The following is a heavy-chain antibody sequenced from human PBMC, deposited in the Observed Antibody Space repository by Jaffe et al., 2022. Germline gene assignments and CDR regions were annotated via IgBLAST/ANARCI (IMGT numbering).Heavy chain of an antibody. V-gene: IGHV4-34*01. D-gene: IGHD6-19*01. CDR2: INHSGST. Sequence: QVQLQQWGAGLLKPSETLSLTCAVYGGSFSGFYWNWIRQPPGKGLEWIGEINHSGSTNYNPSLKSRVTISVDTSKNQFSLELSFLTAADTAVYYCARGSSGWNKRERDYFEYWGQGTLVTVSS. J-gene: IGHJ4*02. CDR1: GGSFSGFY. CDR3: ARGSSGWNKRERDYFEY.